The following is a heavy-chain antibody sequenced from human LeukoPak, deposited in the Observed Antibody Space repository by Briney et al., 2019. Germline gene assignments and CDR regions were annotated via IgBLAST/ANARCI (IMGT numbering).Heavy chain of an antibody. D-gene: IGHD2-15*01. CDR1: GFIFHDFA. Sequence: GRSLRLSCAASGFIFHDFAMHWVRQAPGKGLEWVSSVSWNRDIINYADSVRGRFTVSRDNDQNSLYLEMNNLRPDDTALYYCVKSGGYFYMDAWGKGTTVIVPS. CDR2: VSWNRDII. J-gene: IGHJ6*03. CDR3: VKSGGYFYMDA. V-gene: IGHV3-9*01.